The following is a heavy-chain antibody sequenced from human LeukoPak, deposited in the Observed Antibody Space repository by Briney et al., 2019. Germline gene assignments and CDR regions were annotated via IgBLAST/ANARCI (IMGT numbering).Heavy chain of an antibody. J-gene: IGHJ4*02. CDR3: ARGVFDY. CDR1: GFTISNYW. CDR2: INQDGGGK. V-gene: IGHV3-7*04. Sequence: GGSLRLSCAASGFTISNYWMRWVRQAPGKGLEWVATINQDGGGKYYVDSVKGRFTISRDSAENSLYLQMNSVTAEDTAVYYCARGVFDYWGQGTRVTVSS.